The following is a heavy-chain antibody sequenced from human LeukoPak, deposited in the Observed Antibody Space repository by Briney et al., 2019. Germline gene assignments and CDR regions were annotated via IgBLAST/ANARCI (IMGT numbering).Heavy chain of an antibody. J-gene: IGHJ6*03. Sequence: ASVKVSCKASGYTFTGYYMHWVRQAPGQGLEWMGWINPNSGGTNYAQKFQGRVTMTRDTSISTAYMELSRLRSDDTAAYYCARSGYYYYYMDVWGKGTTVTISS. CDR1: GYTFTGYY. V-gene: IGHV1-2*02. CDR2: INPNSGGT. D-gene: IGHD3-10*01. CDR3: ARSGYYYYYMDV.